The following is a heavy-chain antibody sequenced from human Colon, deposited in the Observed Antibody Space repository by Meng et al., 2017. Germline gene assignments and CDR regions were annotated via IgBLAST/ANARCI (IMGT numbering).Heavy chain of an antibody. J-gene: IGHJ5*02. CDR3: AAHGSATYHANNWFDP. V-gene: IGHV4-59*01. Sequence: SETLSLTCTVSGASITDYYWSWIRQSPGKGLEWIGNIYYSGGPNYNPSLKSRVTLSVDMSKNQFSLKLSSVTAADTAVYYCAAHGSATYHANNWFDPWGQGTLVTVSS. CDR1: GASITDYY. CDR2: IYYSGGP. D-gene: IGHD3-10*01.